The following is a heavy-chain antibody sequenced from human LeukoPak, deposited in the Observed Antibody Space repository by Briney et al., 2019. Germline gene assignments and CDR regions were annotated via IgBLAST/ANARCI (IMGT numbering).Heavy chain of an antibody. CDR2: IYSGGNT. D-gene: IGHD1-14*01. CDR1: GFTVSSNF. J-gene: IGHJ4*02. CDR3: ARDNLSGGFDY. Sequence: PGGSLRLSCAASGFTVSSNFMSWVRQAPGKGLDWVSVIYSGGNTYSAGSVKGRFTISRDNSKNTLYLHMNSLRAEDTAVYYCARDNLSGGFDYWGQGTLVTVSS. V-gene: IGHV3-66*02.